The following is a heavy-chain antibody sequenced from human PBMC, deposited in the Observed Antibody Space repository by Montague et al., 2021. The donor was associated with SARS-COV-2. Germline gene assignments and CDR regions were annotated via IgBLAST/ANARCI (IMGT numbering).Heavy chain of an antibody. V-gene: IGHV4-31*03. D-gene: IGHD3-10*01. CDR3: ATASGSGSLGFHY. J-gene: IGHJ4*02. Sequence: TLSLTCTVSGASISTGAYYWSWIRQHPEKGLEWIGYIYYSGTIYYNPSLKSRVTISSDTSNNHSSLKLSSVTAADTAVYYCATASGSGSLGFHYWGQGTLALVSS. CDR2: IYYSGTI. CDR1: GASISTGAYY.